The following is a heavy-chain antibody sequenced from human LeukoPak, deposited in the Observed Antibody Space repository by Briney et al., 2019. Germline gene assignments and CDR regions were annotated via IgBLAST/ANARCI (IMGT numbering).Heavy chain of an antibody. V-gene: IGHV3-64*01. CDR1: GFTFSSYA. CDR2: ISSNGGST. J-gene: IGHJ4*02. CDR3: ARSDYDFWSGYYTDYYFDY. D-gene: IGHD3-3*01. Sequence: GGSLRLSCAASGFTFSSYAMHWVRQAPGKGLEYVSAISSNGGSTYYANSVKGRFTISRDNSKNTLYLQMGSLRAEDMAVYYCARSDYDFWSGYYTDYYFDYWGQGTVVTVSS.